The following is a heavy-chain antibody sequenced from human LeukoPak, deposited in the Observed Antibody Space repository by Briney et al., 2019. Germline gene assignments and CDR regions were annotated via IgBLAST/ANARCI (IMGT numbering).Heavy chain of an antibody. CDR3: AKDAGFSSSWWYFDL. J-gene: IGHJ2*01. Sequence: QSGGSLRLSCAASGFTFDTHAMSWVRQAPGKGLEWVSAISGSGGSTYYADSVKGRFTISRDNSKNTLYLQMNSLRAEDTAVYYCAKDAGFSSSWWYFDLWGRGTLVTVSS. CDR1: GFTFDTHA. CDR2: ISGSGGST. V-gene: IGHV3-23*01. D-gene: IGHD6-6*01.